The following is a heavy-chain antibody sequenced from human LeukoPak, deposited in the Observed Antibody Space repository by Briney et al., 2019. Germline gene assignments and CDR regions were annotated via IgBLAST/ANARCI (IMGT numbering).Heavy chain of an antibody. CDR3: ARHYRSARIEVVPAAIGSFFNY. V-gene: IGHV4-39*01. CDR1: GGSISSSSYY. J-gene: IGHJ4*02. D-gene: IGHD2-2*01. Sequence: SETLSLTCTVSGGSISSSSYYWGWIRQPPGKGLEWIGSIYYSGSTYYNPSLKSRVTISVDTSKNQFSLKLSSVTAADTAVYYCARHYRSARIEVVPAAIGSFFNYWGQGTLVTVSS. CDR2: IYYSGST.